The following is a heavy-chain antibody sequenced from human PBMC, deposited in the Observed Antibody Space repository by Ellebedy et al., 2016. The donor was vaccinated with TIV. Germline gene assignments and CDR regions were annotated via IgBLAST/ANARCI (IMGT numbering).Heavy chain of an antibody. Sequence: ASVKVSCKASGYTFTNYGISWVRQAPGQGLEWMGGIIPIFGTANYAQKFQGRVTITADKSTSTAYMELSSLRSEDTAVYYCARVSQREYSGYDWRPYFDYWGQGTLVTVSS. J-gene: IGHJ4*02. D-gene: IGHD5-12*01. CDR3: ARVSQREYSGYDWRPYFDY. CDR2: IIPIFGTA. V-gene: IGHV1-69*06. CDR1: GYTFTNYG.